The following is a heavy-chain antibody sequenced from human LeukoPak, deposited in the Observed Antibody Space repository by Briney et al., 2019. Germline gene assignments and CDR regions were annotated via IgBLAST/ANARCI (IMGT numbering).Heavy chain of an antibody. D-gene: IGHD6-19*01. CDR3: ARDLGSSGWYGGAFDI. CDR2: IIPIFGTA. Sequence: ASVKVSCKASGGTFSSYAISWVRQAPGQGLEWMGGIIPIFGTANYAQKFQGRVTITADESTSTAYMELSSLRSEDTAVYYCARDLGSSGWYGGAFDIWGQGTMVTVSS. V-gene: IGHV1-69*13. J-gene: IGHJ3*02. CDR1: GGTFSSYA.